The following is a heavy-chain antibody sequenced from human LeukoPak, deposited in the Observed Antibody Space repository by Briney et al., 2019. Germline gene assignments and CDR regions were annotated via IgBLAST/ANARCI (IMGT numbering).Heavy chain of an antibody. J-gene: IGHJ4*02. Sequence: GGSLRLSCGASGFTFSSYAMSWVRQAPGKGLEWVANIKQDGSEKYYVDSVKGRFTISRDNAKNSVYLQMNSLRAENTAVYYCARDKGSDEGSKFDHWGQGTLVTVSS. CDR1: GFTFSSYA. CDR2: IKQDGSEK. CDR3: ARDKGSDEGSKFDH. V-gene: IGHV3-7*03.